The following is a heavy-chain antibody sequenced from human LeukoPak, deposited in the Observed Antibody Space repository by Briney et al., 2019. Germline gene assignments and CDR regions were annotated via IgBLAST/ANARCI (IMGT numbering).Heavy chain of an antibody. Sequence: PGRSLRLSCAASGFTFSSYAMSWVRQAPGKGLEWVSAISGSGGSTYYADSVKGRFTISRDNSKNTLYLQMNSLRAEDTAVYYCAKDRDYDSSGFRDWGQGTLVTVSS. J-gene: IGHJ4*02. CDR3: AKDRDYDSSGFRD. CDR1: GFTFSSYA. CDR2: ISGSGGST. V-gene: IGHV3-23*01. D-gene: IGHD3-22*01.